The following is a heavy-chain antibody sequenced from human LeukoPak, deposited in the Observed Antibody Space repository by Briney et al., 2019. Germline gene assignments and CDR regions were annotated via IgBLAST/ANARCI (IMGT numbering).Heavy chain of an antibody. D-gene: IGHD6-13*01. CDR2: INAGNGNT. Sequence: GASVKVSCKASGYTFTGYYMHWVRQAPGQRLEWMGWINAGNGNTKYSQEFQGRVTITRDTSASTAYMELSSLRSEDMAVYYCARGQYRAAASTGYYYYMDVWGKGTTVTVSS. J-gene: IGHJ6*03. V-gene: IGHV1-3*03. CDR1: GYTFTGYY. CDR3: ARGQYRAAASTGYYYYMDV.